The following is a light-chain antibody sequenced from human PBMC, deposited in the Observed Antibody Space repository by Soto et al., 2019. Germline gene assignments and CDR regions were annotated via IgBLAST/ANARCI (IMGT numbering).Light chain of an antibody. CDR2: WAS. CDR3: QQYYSPPWT. CDR1: QSVLYSSNNKNY. J-gene: IGKJ1*01. V-gene: IGKV4-1*01. Sequence: DIVMTQSPDSLAVSLGERATINCKSSQSVLYSSNNKNYFAWYQQKPGQPPKLLIYWASTRESGVPDRFSGSGSGTDFTLTISSLQAEDVAVYYCQQYYSPPWTFDQGTKVEIK.